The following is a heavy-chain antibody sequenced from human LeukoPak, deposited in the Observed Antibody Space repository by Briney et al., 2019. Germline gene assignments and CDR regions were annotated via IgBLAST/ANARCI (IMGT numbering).Heavy chain of an antibody. V-gene: IGHV1-2*02. CDR3: ARLRDYVWGSYRSFDY. Sequence: ASVKVSCKASGYTFTSYDINWVRQATGQGLEWMGWINPNSGGTNYAQKFQGRVTMTRDTSISTAYMELSRLRSDDTAVYYCARLRDYVWGSYRSFDYWGQGTLVTVSS. CDR1: GYTFTSYD. J-gene: IGHJ4*02. CDR2: INPNSGGT. D-gene: IGHD3-16*02.